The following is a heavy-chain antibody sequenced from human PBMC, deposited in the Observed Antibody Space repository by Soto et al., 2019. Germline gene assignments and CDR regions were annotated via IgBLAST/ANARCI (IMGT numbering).Heavy chain of an antibody. J-gene: IGHJ4*02. D-gene: IGHD1-26*01. Sequence: QVQLQESGPGLVKPSETLSLTCTVSGGSISSYYWSWIRQPPGKGLEWIGYIYYSGSTNYNPSLKSRVTISVDTSKNQFPLKLSSVTAADTAVYYCARHYYSRVTHFDYWGQGTLVTVSS. CDR1: GGSISSYY. CDR2: IYYSGST. V-gene: IGHV4-59*08. CDR3: ARHYYSRVTHFDY.